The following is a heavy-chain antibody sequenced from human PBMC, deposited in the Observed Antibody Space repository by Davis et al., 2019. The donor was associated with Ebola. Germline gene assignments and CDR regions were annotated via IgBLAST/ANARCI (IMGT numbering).Heavy chain of an antibody. CDR1: GYTFTTFG. J-gene: IGHJ3*02. Sequence: AASVKVSCKASGYTFTTFGISWVRQAPGQGLEWMGRIIPILGIANYAQKFQGRVTITADKSTSTAYMELSSLRSEDTAVYYCARDGHIIQLGIWGQGTMVTVSS. D-gene: IGHD5-18*01. V-gene: IGHV1-69*04. CDR2: IIPILGIA. CDR3: ARDGHIIQLGI.